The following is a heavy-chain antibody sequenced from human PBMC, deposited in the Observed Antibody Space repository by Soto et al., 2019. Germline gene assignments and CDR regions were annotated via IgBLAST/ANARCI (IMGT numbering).Heavy chain of an antibody. J-gene: IGHJ4*02. CDR3: AKDDDFWSGPHAN. D-gene: IGHD3-3*01. Sequence: GGSLRLSCAASGFTFSSYAMTWVRQAPGKGLEWVSTISGSGGTTYYADSVKGRFTISRDSSKNTLFLQMNSLRAEDTAVYYCAKDDDFWSGPHANWGQGTLVTVSS. CDR1: GFTFSSYA. CDR2: ISGSGGTT. V-gene: IGHV3-23*01.